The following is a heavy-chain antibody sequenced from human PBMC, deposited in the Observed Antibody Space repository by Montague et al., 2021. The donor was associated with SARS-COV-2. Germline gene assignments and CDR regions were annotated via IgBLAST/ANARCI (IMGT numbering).Heavy chain of an antibody. CDR2: LYYSGAT. CDR1: GGSISDRNFH. V-gene: IGHV4-39*07. CDR3: ARLRGGTPGEH. J-gene: IGHJ4*02. Sequence: SETLSLTCTVSGGSISDRNFHWGWIRQPPGKGLEWIGTLYYSGATYYXXSLKSRVTTSMDTSKNQFSLKLTSAIAADTAVYYCARLRGGTPGEHWGQGALVTVSS. D-gene: IGHD2-21*01.